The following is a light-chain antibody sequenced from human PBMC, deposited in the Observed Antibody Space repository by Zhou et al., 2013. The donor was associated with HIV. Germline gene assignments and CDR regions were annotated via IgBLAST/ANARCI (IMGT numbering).Light chain of an antibody. CDR3: QQYFAFPLT. Sequence: DVQMTQSPSSLSASVGDSVSVTCQASRDINLFLNWFHQRPGKAPTLLIFDTSKLKAGVPSRFSGSGSGTFFTFTINDLQPEDTGTYFCQQYFAFPLTFGGGTRVEL. CDR1: RDINLF. V-gene: IGKV1-33*01. J-gene: IGKJ4*01. CDR2: DTS.